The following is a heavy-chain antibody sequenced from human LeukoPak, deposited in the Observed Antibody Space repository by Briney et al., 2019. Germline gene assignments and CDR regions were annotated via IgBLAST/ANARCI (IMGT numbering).Heavy chain of an antibody. J-gene: IGHJ5*02. V-gene: IGHV4-38-2*02. D-gene: IGHD3-10*01. Sequence: PSETLSLTCTVSGYSINNGYYWGWIRQPPGKGLEWIGSIYHSGSTYYKPSLKSRVTISVDTSKNQFSLRLRFVTAADTAVYYCARDSGTTGEVKFDPWGHGTLVTVSS. CDR1: GYSINNGYY. CDR2: IYHSGST. CDR3: ARDSGTTGEVKFDP.